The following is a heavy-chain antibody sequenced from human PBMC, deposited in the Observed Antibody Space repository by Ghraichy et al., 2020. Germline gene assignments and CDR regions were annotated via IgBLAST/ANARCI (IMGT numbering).Heavy chain of an antibody. Sequence: GESLNISCAASGFTFSSYWMHWVRQAPGKGLVWVSRINSDGSSTSYVDSVKGRFTISRDNAKNTLYLQINSVRAEDTAVYYWARGRPGSYGMDIWGQGTTVTVSS. J-gene: IGHJ6*02. CDR1: GFTFSSYW. CDR2: INSDGSST. CDR3: ARGRPGSYGMDI. V-gene: IGHV3-74*01.